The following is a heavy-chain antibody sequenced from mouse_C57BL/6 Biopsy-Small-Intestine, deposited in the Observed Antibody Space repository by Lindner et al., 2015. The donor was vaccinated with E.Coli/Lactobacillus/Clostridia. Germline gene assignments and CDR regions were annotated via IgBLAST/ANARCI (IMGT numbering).Heavy chain of an antibody. Sequence: QESGAELMKPGASVKLSCKATGYTFTGYWIEWVKQRPGHGLEWIGEILPGSGSTNYNEKFKGKATLTADKSSSTAYMQFSSLTSEDSAIYYCARRAPPSTVVATEYAMDYWGQGTSVTVSS. CDR2: ILPGSGST. D-gene: IGHD1-1*01. V-gene: IGHV1-9*01. J-gene: IGHJ4*01. CDR1: GYTFTGYW. CDR3: ARRAPPSTVVATEYAMDY.